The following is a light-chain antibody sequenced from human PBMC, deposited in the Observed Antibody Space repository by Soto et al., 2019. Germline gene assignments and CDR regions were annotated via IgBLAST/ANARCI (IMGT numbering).Light chain of an antibody. V-gene: IGLV2-11*01. Sequence: SALTQPRSVSGSPGQSVTISCTGTSSDVGGYNYVSWYQQHPGRAPKLMIYDVSKRPSGVPDRFSGSKSGNTASLTISGRQAEDEADYYCCPYAGSYTWVFGGGTQLTVL. CDR3: CPYAGSYTWV. J-gene: IGLJ3*02. CDR2: DVS. CDR1: SSDVGGYNY.